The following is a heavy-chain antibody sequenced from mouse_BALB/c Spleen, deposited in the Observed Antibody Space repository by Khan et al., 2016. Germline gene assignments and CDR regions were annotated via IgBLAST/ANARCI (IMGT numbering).Heavy chain of an antibody. CDR3: ARYEGGFAY. J-gene: IGHJ3*01. CDR2: INPSTGYT. D-gene: IGHD2-3*01. V-gene: IGHV1-7*01. Sequence: QVRLQQSGAELAKPGASVKMSCKASGYTFTSYWMHWVKQRPGQGLEWIGYINPSTGYTEYNQKFKDKATLTADKSSSTAYMQLSSRTSEDSAVYYCARYEGGFAYWGQGTLVTVSA. CDR1: GYTFTSYW.